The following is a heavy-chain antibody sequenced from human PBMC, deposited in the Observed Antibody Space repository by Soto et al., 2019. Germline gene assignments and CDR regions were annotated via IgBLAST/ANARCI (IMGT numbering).Heavy chain of an antibody. CDR2: IIPIVGRA. CDR1: GGTFSSYA. CDR3: ARSPGAAAGMDNWFDP. Sequence: QVQLVQSGAEVKKPGSSVKVSCKASGGTFSSYAISWVRQAPGQGLEWMGGIIPIVGRANYAQKFQGRVTITADESTSTAYMELSSLSSEDTAVYYCARSPGAAAGMDNWFDPWGQGTLVTVSS. J-gene: IGHJ5*02. D-gene: IGHD2-8*01. V-gene: IGHV1-69*01.